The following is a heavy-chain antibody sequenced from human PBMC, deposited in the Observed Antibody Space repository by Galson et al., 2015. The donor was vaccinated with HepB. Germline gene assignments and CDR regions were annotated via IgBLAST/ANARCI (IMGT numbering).Heavy chain of an antibody. D-gene: IGHD2-2*01. V-gene: IGHV1-69*13. CDR2: IIPIFGSA. CDR3: AKTVPPAILAY. Sequence: SVKVSCKASGGTFSNYAISWVRQAPGQGLEWMGGIIPIFGSANYAQRFQGRVTITADESTSTGYMELSSLRSEDTAVYYCAKTVPPAILAYWGQGTLVTVSS. CDR1: GGTFSNYA. J-gene: IGHJ4*02.